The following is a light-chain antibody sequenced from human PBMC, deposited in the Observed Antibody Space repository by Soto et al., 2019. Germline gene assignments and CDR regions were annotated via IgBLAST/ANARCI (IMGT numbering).Light chain of an antibody. CDR1: QGIATY. J-gene: IGKJ1*01. CDR2: AAS. Sequence: IQLTQSPSSLSASVGDRVTITCRASQGIATYLAWYLQKPGKAPKLLISAASTLHSGVPSRFSGSGSGTDFTLTIRSLQPDDFATYYCQHYNSYSEAFGQGTKV. V-gene: IGKV1-9*01. CDR3: QHYNSYSEA.